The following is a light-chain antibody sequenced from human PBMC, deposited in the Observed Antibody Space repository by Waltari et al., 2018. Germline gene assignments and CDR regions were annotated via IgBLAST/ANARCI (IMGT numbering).Light chain of an antibody. CDR1: ASNIGNNV. V-gene: IGLV1-44*01. CDR3: AAWDDSLNGRWV. J-gene: IGLJ3*02. CDR2: WRD. Sequence: QSVLTQPPSASGTPGQGVTISCSGGASNIGNNVVNWYQQVPGKAPKLLIYWRDRRPAGVPDRFSVSKSGTSASLAISGLQSEDEADYYCAAWDDSLNGRWVFGGGTKVTVL.